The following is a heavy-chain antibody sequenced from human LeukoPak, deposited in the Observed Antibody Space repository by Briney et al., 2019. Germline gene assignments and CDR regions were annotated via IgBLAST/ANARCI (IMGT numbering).Heavy chain of an antibody. CDR1: GGSISTYY. CDR3: ARIEDVTRGYNHAYYFDY. V-gene: IGHV4-59*08. CDR2: IYYSGST. D-gene: IGHD5-18*01. J-gene: IGHJ4*02. Sequence: SETLSLTCTVSGGSISTYYWSWIRQPPGKGLEWIGYIYYSGSTNYNPSLKSRVTISLDTSMNQFSLKVSSATAADTAVYYCARIEDVTRGYNHAYYFDYWGQGTLVTVSS.